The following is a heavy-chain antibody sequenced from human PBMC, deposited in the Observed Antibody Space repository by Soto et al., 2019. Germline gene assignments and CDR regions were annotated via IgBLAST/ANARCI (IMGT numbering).Heavy chain of an antibody. Sequence: QVQLQQWGAGLLKPSETLSLTCAVYGGSFSGYYWSWIRQPPGKGLEWIGEINHSGSTNYNPSLKSRVTISVDPSKNQFSLKLSSVTAADTAVYYCARGHGGWYSYWGQGTLVTVSS. D-gene: IGHD6-19*01. CDR3: ARGHGGWYSY. CDR1: GGSFSGYY. CDR2: INHSGST. V-gene: IGHV4-34*01. J-gene: IGHJ4*02.